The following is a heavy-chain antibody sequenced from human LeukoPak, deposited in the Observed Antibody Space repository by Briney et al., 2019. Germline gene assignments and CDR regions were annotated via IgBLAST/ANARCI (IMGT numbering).Heavy chain of an antibody. CDR1: GFTFSSYA. CDR3: AKGTDILTGYYFDY. Sequence: PGGSLRLSCAASGFTFSSYAMSWVRQAPEKGLEWVSAISGSGGSTYYADSVKGRFTISRDNSKNTLYLQMNSLRAEDTAVYYCAKGTDILTGYYFDYWGQGTLVTVSS. V-gene: IGHV3-23*01. D-gene: IGHD3-9*01. J-gene: IGHJ4*02. CDR2: ISGSGGST.